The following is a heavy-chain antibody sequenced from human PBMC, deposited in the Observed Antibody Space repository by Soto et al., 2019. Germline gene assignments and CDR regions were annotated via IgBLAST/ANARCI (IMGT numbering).Heavy chain of an antibody. Sequence: QVQLQESGPGLVKPSGTLSLTCAVSGGSISSSNWWSWVRQPPGKGLEWIGEIYHSGSTNYNPSLKSRVTIQVDKSKNQLSLKRSSVTAADTAVYYCASGGGAFAAFDIWGQGTMVTVSS. D-gene: IGHD3-16*01. CDR2: IYHSGST. V-gene: IGHV4-4*02. J-gene: IGHJ3*02. CDR3: ASGGGAFAAFDI. CDR1: GGSISSSNW.